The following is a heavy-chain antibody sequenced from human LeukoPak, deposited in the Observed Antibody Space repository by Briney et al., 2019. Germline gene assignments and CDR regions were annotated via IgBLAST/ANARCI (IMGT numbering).Heavy chain of an antibody. D-gene: IGHD1-1*01. V-gene: IGHV4-39*01. J-gene: IGHJ4*02. Sequence: SETLSLTCTVSGGFISSSSYYWGWIRQPPGKGLEWIGSIFYSGNTYYNPSLKSRVTISVDTSKNQFSLRLSSVTAADTAVYYCATWRTAKTGFDYWGQGTLVTVSS. CDR3: ATWRTAKTGFDY. CDR2: IFYSGNT. CDR1: GGFISSSSYY.